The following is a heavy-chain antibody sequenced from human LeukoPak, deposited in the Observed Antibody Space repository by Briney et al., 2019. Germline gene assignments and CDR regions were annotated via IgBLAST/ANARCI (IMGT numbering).Heavy chain of an antibody. CDR1: GYTFTGYY. CDR3: ARVKGDFWSGYSLSAPVY. D-gene: IGHD3-3*01. Sequence: ASVKVSCKASGYTFTGYYMHWVRQAPGQGLEWMGRIIPILGIASYAQKFQGRVTITADKSTSTAYMELSSLRSEDTAVYYCARVKGDFWSGYSLSAPVYWGQGTLVTVSS. J-gene: IGHJ4*02. CDR2: IIPILGIA. V-gene: IGHV1-69*04.